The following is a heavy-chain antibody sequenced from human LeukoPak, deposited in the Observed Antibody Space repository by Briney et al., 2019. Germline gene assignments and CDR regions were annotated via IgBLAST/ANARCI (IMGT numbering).Heavy chain of an antibody. Sequence: GGSLRLSCAASGFTFSSYGMHWVRQAPGKGLEWVSYISSSSSTIYYADSVKGRFTISRDNAKNSLYLQMNSLRAEDTAVYYCARDSYDRSGYSPLDYWGPGTLVTVSS. J-gene: IGHJ4*02. CDR1: GFTFSSYG. CDR3: ARDSYDRSGYSPLDY. V-gene: IGHV3-48*01. D-gene: IGHD3-22*01. CDR2: ISSSSSTI.